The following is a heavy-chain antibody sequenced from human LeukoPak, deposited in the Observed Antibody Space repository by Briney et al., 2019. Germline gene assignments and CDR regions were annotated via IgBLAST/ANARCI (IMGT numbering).Heavy chain of an antibody. CDR1: GFTFSSYW. V-gene: IGHV3-7*01. CDR2: IKQDGTDK. CDR3: ARASAVAGTRDY. Sequence: GGSLRLSCAASGFTFSSYWMSWVRQDPGKGLEWVANIKQDGTDKYYVDSVKGRFTISRDNAKNSLYLQMNSLRAEDTAVYYCARASAVAGTRDYWGQGTLVTVSS. D-gene: IGHD6-19*01. J-gene: IGHJ4*02.